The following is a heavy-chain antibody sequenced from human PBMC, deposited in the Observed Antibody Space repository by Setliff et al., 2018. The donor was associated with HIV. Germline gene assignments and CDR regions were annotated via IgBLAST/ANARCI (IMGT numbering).Heavy chain of an antibody. D-gene: IGHD3-3*01. V-gene: IGHV3-49*04. J-gene: IGHJ4*02. Sequence: TGGSLRLSCTASGFTFGDYAMSWVRQAPGKGLEWVGFIRSKAYGGTTEYAASVKGRFTISRDDSKSIAYLLMNSLKTEDTAVYYCTRDIGEAYYNFWDVYEYFDYWGQGTQVTVSS. CDR2: IRSKAYGGTT. CDR1: GFTFGDYA. CDR3: TRDIGEAYYNFWDVYEYFDY.